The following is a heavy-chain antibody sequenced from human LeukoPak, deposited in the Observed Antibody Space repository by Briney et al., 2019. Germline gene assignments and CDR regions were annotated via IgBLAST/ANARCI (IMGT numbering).Heavy chain of an antibody. CDR2: VYYRGST. D-gene: IGHD6-6*01. CDR1: GGSISGSY. CDR3: ASWREYSCSPGG. J-gene: IGHJ4*02. V-gene: IGHV4-59*12. Sequence: SETLSLTCTVSGGSISGSYWSWIRQPPGKGLEWIGYVYYRGSTNYNPSLKSRVTISVDMSKNQFSLKLSSVTAADTAVYYCASWREYSCSPGGRGQGTLVTVSS.